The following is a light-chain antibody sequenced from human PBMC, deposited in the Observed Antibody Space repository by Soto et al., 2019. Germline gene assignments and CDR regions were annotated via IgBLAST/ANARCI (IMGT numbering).Light chain of an antibody. CDR2: EVS. Sequence: QSALTQPASVSGSPGQSITISCTGTSSDVGYYNYVSWYQQHPGTAPKLMIYEVSNRPSGVSYRFSGSKSGNTASLTISGLQAEDEADYYCSSYTGSASPYVFGTGTKLTVL. CDR1: SSDVGYYNY. J-gene: IGLJ1*01. V-gene: IGLV2-14*01. CDR3: SSYTGSASPYV.